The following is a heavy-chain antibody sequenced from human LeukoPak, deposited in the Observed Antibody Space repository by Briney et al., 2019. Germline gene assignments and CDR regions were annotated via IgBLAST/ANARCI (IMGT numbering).Heavy chain of an antibody. D-gene: IGHD1-26*01. CDR2: ISYDGSNK. J-gene: IGHJ4*02. V-gene: IGHV3-30*18. CDR1: GFTFSSYG. Sequence: GRSLRLSCAASGFTFSSYGMHWVRQAPGKGLEWVAVISYDGSNKYYADSVKGRFTISRDNSKNTLYLQMNSLRAEDTAVYYCAKDRVDEVGATNYFDYWGQGTLVTVSS. CDR3: AKDRVDEVGATNYFDY.